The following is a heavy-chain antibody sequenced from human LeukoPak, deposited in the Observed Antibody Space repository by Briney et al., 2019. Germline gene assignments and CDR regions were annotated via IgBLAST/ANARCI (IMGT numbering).Heavy chain of an antibody. D-gene: IGHD4-17*01. Sequence: SDTLSLTCTVWGDFLRSYYRRWIRQPPGKGLEWIGYIYYSGSTNYNPSLKSRVSISVDTSKNQFSLKLSSVTAADTAVYYCARTGSTVTMLYPFDHWGQGTLVTVSS. V-gene: IGHV4-59*07. CDR2: IYYSGST. CDR3: ARTGSTVTMLYPFDH. CDR1: GDFLRSYY. J-gene: IGHJ4*02.